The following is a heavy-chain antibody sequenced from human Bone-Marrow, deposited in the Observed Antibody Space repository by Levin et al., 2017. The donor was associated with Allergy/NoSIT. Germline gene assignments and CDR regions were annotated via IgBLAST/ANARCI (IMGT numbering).Heavy chain of an antibody. D-gene: IGHD3-16*01. CDR3: ARWAQFWDYYDAMDV. J-gene: IGHJ6*02. V-gene: IGHV4-34*01. CDR1: GGSFSGYY. Sequence: SETLSLTCAVYGGSFSGYYWRWLRQSPGKGLEWIGEINQGGSTNYNPSLKSRVTISVDTSKNQFSLKLSSVTAADTAVYYCARWAQFWDYYDAMDVWGQGTTVTVSS. CDR2: INQGGST.